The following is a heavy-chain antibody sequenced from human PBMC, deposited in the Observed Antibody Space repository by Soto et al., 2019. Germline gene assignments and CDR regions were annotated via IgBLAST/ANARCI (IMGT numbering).Heavy chain of an antibody. Sequence: GESLKISCKGSGYSFTSYWISWVRQMPGKGLEWMGRIDPSDSYTKYSPSFQGHVTISADKSISTAYLQWSSLKASDTAMYYCESNNTWTYYYGMDVWGQGTTVTVSS. V-gene: IGHV5-10-1*01. D-gene: IGHD1-1*01. CDR3: ESNNTWTYYYGMDV. CDR2: IDPSDSYT. CDR1: GYSFTSYW. J-gene: IGHJ6*02.